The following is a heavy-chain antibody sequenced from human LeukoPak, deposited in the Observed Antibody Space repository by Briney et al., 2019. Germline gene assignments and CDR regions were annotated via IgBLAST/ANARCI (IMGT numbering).Heavy chain of an antibody. Sequence: MSSETLSLTCTVYGGPFSGFYWSWVRQPPGKGLEWIGQINHTGSANYNPSLKSRVTISLDTSKNQFSLRLSSVTAADTAVYYCARRSFYSSSSGFNSWGQGTLVTVSS. D-gene: IGHD6-6*01. V-gene: IGHV4-34*01. CDR3: ARRSFYSSSSGFNS. CDR1: GGPFSGFY. J-gene: IGHJ4*02. CDR2: INHTGSA.